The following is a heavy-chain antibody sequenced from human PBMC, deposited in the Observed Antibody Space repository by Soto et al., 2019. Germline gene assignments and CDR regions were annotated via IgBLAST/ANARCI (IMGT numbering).Heavy chain of an antibody. CDR3: ARVRPRIPYSSSRSWYGGLDY. CDR1: RYRLTGCY. CDR2: INPNSGGT. J-gene: IGHJ4*02. Sequence: SEASRYRLTGCYLRWARHATRQGLEWMGWINPNSGGTNYAQKFQGRVTMTRDTSISTAYMELSRLRSDETAVYYCARVRPRIPYSSSRSWYGGLDYWGQGTLVTVSS. V-gene: IGHV1-2*02. D-gene: IGHD6-13*01.